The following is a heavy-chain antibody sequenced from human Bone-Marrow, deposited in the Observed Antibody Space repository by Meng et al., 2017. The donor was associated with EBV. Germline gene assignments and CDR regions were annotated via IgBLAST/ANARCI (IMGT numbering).Heavy chain of an antibody. Sequence: PLQGWGPGLVRPSGTLSLSCTVSGGSISNSNYYGGWIRQPPGKGLGWIGSIYYSGTTNYSPSFSSRVTISVDTSNSQFSLRLNSVTAADTAVYYCARDRRRGYFDSSGPFDPWGQGALVTVSS. V-gene: IGHV4-39*07. CDR1: GGSISNSNYY. D-gene: IGHD3-22*01. J-gene: IGHJ5*02. CDR2: IYYSGTT. CDR3: ARDRRRGYFDSSGPFDP.